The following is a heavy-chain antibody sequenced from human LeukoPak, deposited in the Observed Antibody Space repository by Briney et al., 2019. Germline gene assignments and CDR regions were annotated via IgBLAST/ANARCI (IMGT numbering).Heavy chain of an antibody. J-gene: IGHJ4*02. CDR1: GGSFSGYY. CDR2: INHSGST. CDR3: ARPPLLDY. V-gene: IGHV4-34*01. Sequence: SETLSLTCAVYGGSFSGYYWSWIRQPPGKGLEWIGEINHSGSTNYNPSLKSRVTISVDTSKNQFSLKLSSVTAADTAVYYCARPPLLDYWGQGTLVTVPS.